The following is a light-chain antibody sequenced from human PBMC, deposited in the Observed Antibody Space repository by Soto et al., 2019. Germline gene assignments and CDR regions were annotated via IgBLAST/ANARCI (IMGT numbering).Light chain of an antibody. J-gene: IGKJ1*01. Sequence: ELVLKQSPGTLSLSPWDRATLSCRASLSLPSRSLAWYQQRPGQAPRVLISAASTRAADIPDRFSGSGSGTDFTLTINRLEPEDFAVYYCQQYDYSPRTFGQGTKVDI. CDR3: QQYDYSPRT. CDR1: LSLPSRS. CDR2: AAS. V-gene: IGKV3-20*01.